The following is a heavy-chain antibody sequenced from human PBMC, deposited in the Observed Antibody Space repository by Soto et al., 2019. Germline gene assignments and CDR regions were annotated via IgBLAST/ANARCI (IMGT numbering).Heavy chain of an antibody. CDR1: GGSVTSGTYY. J-gene: IGHJ3*02. V-gene: IGHV4-61*01. CDR3: ASANAGAFNI. CDR2: IYYSGST. Sequence: QVQLQESGPGLVKPSETLSLTCTVSGGSVTSGTYYWSWIRQPPGKGLEYIGYIYYSGSTNYNPSLNSRVTISVYTPKNQFSLKLSSATAADTALYYCASANAGAFNIWGQGTMVTVSS.